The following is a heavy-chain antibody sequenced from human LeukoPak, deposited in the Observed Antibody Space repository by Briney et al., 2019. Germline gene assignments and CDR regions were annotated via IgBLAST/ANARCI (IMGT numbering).Heavy chain of an antibody. CDR2: IYPGDSDT. V-gene: IGHV5-51*01. CDR1: GYSFTSYW. D-gene: IGHD3-22*01. Sequence: GESLKISCKGSGYSFTSYWIGWVRQMPGKGLEWMGIIYPGDSDTRYSPSFRGQVTISADKSISTAYLQWSSLKASDTAMYYCARRGTYYYDSSGYYPDWGQGTLVTVSS. CDR3: ARRGTYYYDSSGYYPD. J-gene: IGHJ4*02.